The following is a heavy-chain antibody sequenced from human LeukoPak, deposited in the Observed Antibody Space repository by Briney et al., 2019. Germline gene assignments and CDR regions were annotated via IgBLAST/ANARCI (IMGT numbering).Heavy chain of an antibody. CDR1: GFTFSSYA. Sequence: AGGSLRLSCAASGFTFSSYAMSWVRQAPGKGLEWVSAISGSGGSTYYADSVKGRFTISRDNSKNTLYLQMSSLRAEDTAVYYCAQGPGEYSPYYSTYWGLGTLVSVSS. CDR2: ISGSGGST. V-gene: IGHV3-23*01. D-gene: IGHD5-18*01. J-gene: IGHJ4*02. CDR3: AQGPGEYSPYYSTY.